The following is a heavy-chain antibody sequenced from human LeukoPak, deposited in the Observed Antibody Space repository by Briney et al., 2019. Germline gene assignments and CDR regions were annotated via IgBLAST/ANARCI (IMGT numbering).Heavy chain of an antibody. D-gene: IGHD3-10*01. CDR1: GSTFSSYG. J-gene: IGHJ4*02. Sequence: GGSLRLSCAASGSTFSSYGMHWVRQAPGKGLEWVAVISSDGGDIYYGDSVKGRLTISRDISKNTLYLQMSSLRPEDTAVYYCARWRRGHYYGSGTELDYWGQGTLVTVSS. CDR2: ISSDGGDI. CDR3: ARWRRGHYYGSGTELDY. V-gene: IGHV3-30*03.